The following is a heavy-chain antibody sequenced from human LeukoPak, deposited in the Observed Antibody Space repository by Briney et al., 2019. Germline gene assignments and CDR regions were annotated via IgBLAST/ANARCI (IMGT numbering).Heavy chain of an antibody. V-gene: IGHV3-23*01. CDR1: GFTFSSYA. Sequence: GGSLRLSCEASGFTFSSYAMSWVRQAPGKGLEWVSAIGGSGDFTYYAEYVRGRLTISRDNSKKTLYLQMNSLRAEDTAVYYCAKADRGWGVITKDWGQGTLVTVSS. CDR2: IGGSGDFT. J-gene: IGHJ4*02. CDR3: AKADRGWGVITKD. D-gene: IGHD3-10*01.